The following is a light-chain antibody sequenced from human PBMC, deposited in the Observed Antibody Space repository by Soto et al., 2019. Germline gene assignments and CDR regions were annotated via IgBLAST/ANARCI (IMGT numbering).Light chain of an antibody. CDR3: QQRSNWPWK. CDR1: QIISGY. Sequence: EIVLTQSPATLSLSPGERATLSCRASQIISGYLAWYQQRPYQAPRLLIYDASNRATGIPVRFSCSGSGTDYTLTITNLEAEDFTVYYCQQRSNWPWKFGQGTTVDSK. CDR2: DAS. J-gene: IGKJ1*01. V-gene: IGKV3-11*01.